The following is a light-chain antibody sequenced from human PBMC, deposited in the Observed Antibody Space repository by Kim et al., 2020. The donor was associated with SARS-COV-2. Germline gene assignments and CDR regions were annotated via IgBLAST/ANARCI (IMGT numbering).Light chain of an antibody. CDR3: NSRDTSNFVI. CDR2: GKN. CDR1: SLRKYY. Sequence: SSELTQDPAVSVALGQTVRITCQGDSLRKYYASWYQQKPGQAPVLLISGKNNRPSGIPDRVSGSSSGNTASLTIAGAPAVDEADYYCNSRDTSNFVIFGGGTRLTVL. J-gene: IGLJ2*01. V-gene: IGLV3-19*01.